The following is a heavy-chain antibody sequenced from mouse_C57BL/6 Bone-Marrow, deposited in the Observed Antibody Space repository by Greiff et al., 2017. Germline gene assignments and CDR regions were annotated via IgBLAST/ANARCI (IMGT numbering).Heavy chain of an antibody. J-gene: IGHJ2*01. CDR2: ISSGGDYI. D-gene: IGHD2-3*01. CDR1: GFTFSSYA. V-gene: IGHV5-9-1*02. Sequence: EVKLVESGEGLVKPGGSLKLSCAASGFTFSSYAMSWVRQTPEKRLEWVAYISSGGDYIYYADTVKGRFTISRDNARNTLYLQMSSLKSEDTAMYYCTREGNDGRGDYWGQGTTLTVSS. CDR3: TREGNDGRGDY.